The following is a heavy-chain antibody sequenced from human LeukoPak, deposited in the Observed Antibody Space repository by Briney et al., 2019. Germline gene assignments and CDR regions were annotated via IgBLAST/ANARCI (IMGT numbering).Heavy chain of an antibody. CDR3: AREAESRFDP. J-gene: IGHJ5*02. D-gene: IGHD2/OR15-2a*01. CDR1: GGTFSSYA. CDR2: IIPILGIA. V-gene: IGHV1-69*10. Sequence: GASVKVSCKASGGTFSSYAISWVRQAPGQGLEWMGGIIPILGIANYVQKPQGRVTITADKSTSTAYMELSSLRSEDTAVYYCAREAESRFDPWGQGTLVTVSS.